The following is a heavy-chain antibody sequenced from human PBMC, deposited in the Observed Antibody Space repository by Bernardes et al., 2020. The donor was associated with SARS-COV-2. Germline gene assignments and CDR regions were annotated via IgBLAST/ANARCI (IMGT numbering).Heavy chain of an antibody. J-gene: IGHJ4*02. V-gene: IGHV3-23*01. CDR2: TRGSGGSS. CDR1: GFTFSTYA. CDR3: AKDPDRSGGQDCSDC. Sequence: GGSLRLSCAASGFTFSTYAMNWVRQAPGKGLEWVSSTRGSGGSSYYADSVKGRFTIYRDNSMDTLYLQMNSPKAEDTAVYYCAKDPDRSGGQDCSDCRGQGWLVTVSS. D-gene: IGHD3-22*01.